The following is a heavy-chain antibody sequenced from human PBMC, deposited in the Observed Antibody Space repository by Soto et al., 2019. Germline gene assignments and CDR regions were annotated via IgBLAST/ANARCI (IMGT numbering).Heavy chain of an antibody. Sequence: GASVKVSCKASGGTFSSYAISWVRQAPGQGLEWMGGIIPIFGTANYAQKFQGRVTITAAESTSTAYMELSSLRSEDTAVYYCARERRLPDSFSLNWFDPWGQGTLVTVSS. CDR3: ARERRLPDSFSLNWFDP. V-gene: IGHV1-69*13. D-gene: IGHD2-21*01. J-gene: IGHJ5*02. CDR2: IIPIFGTA. CDR1: GGTFSSYA.